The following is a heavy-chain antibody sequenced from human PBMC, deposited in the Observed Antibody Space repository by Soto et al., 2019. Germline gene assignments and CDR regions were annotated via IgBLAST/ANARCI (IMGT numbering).Heavy chain of an antibody. CDR3: ARGPDYEGYFDY. Sequence: AASVKASWKGSGNTIPNYDKLWGRQAPGQGLEWMGVIILPFGTPNYAQTFQGRVTITADESMTTAYMELSGLRSEDTAVYYCARGPDYEGYFDYWGRGTLVTVSS. D-gene: IGHD4-17*01. V-gene: IGHV1-69*13. CDR2: IILPFGTP. J-gene: IGHJ4*02. CDR1: GNTIPNYD.